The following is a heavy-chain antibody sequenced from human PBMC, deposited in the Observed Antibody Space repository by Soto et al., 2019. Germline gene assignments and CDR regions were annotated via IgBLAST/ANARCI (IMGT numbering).Heavy chain of an antibody. J-gene: IGHJ5*02. CDR2: VYYTGFT. Sequence: QLQLQESGPGLVKPSETLSLTCTVSGDSISSSYYWGWVRQPPGKGLECIGAVYYTGFTYYNPSLTSRLTISLDTSKNQFSLRLSSVTAADTAIHYCARLPVVVIALGYFDPWGPGTLVTVSS. CDR3: ARLPVVVIALGYFDP. D-gene: IGHD2-21*01. CDR1: GDSISSSYY. V-gene: IGHV4-39*01.